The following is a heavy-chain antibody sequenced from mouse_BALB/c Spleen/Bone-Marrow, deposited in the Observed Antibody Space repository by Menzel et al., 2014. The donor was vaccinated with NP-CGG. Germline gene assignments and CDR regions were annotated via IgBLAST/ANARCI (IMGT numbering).Heavy chain of an antibody. CDR2: IWAGGST. D-gene: IGHD1-1*01. J-gene: IGHJ3*01. Sequence: VKLQESGPGLVAPSQRLSITCTVSEFSLTSYGVHWVRQPPGKGLEWLGVIWAGGSTNYNSALMSRLSISKDNSKSQVFLKMNSLQTDDTAMYYCARGGSSRAWFAYWGQGTLVTVSA. CDR1: EFSLTSYG. V-gene: IGHV2-9*02. CDR3: ARGGSSRAWFAY.